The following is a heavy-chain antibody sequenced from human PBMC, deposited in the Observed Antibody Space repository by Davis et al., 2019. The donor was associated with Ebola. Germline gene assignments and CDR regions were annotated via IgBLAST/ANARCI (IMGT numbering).Heavy chain of an antibody. CDR1: GYTFTSYD. CDR3: ARRRWSSSGCIFS. Sequence: AASVKVSCKASGYTFTSYDINWVRQATGQGLEWMGWMNPNSGNTGYARKFQDRVTMTRDTSMNTAYMELSSLRSEDTAVYYCARRRWSSSGCIFSWGQGTMVTVSS. V-gene: IGHV1-8*01. CDR2: MNPNSGNT. D-gene: IGHD3-22*01. J-gene: IGHJ3*01.